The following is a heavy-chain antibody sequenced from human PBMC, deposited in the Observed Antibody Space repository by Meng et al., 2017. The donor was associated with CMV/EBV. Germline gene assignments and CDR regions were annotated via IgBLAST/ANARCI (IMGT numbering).Heavy chain of an antibody. CDR1: GGSISSYY. J-gene: IGHJ4*02. CDR2: IYYSGST. CDR3: ARGVRTIQAAEYDY. Sequence: GSLRLSCTVSGGSISSYYWSWIRQPPGKGLEWIGYIYYSGSTNYNPSLKSRVTISVDTSKNQFSLKLSSVTAADTAVYYCARGVRTIQAAEYDYWGQGTLVTVSS. D-gene: IGHD2-15*01. V-gene: IGHV4-59*01.